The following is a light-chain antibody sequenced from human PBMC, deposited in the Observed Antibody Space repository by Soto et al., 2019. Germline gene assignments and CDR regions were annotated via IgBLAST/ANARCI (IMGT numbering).Light chain of an antibody. CDR3: QQYYSYPQYT. J-gene: IGKJ2*01. V-gene: IGKV1-8*01. CDR1: QGISSY. Sequence: AIRMTQSPSSLSASTGDRVTITCRASQGISSYLAWYQQKPGKAPKLLIYAASTLQSGVPSRFSGSGSGTDFTLTISCLQSEDFATYYCQQYYSYPQYTLGQGTKLEIK. CDR2: AAS.